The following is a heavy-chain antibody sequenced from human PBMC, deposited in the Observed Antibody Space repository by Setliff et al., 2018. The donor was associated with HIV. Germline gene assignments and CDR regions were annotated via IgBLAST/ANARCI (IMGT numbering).Heavy chain of an antibody. Sequence: EASVKVSCKVSGGTFTRNCISWVRQAPGQGLEWMGWINPNSGGTNYAQKFQGRVTITRDTSASTAYMELSSLRSEDTAVYYCARTLPQYTNLFDYWGQGTLVTVSS. D-gene: IGHD5-18*01. CDR2: INPNSGGT. CDR1: GGTFTRNC. J-gene: IGHJ4*02. CDR3: ARTLPQYTNLFDY. V-gene: IGHV1-2*02.